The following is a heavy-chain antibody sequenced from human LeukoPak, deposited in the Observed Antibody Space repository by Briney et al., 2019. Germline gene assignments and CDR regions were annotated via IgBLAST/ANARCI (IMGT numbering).Heavy chain of an antibody. J-gene: IGHJ5*02. Sequence: SETLSLTCRVYGGSINHYYWSWVRQSPGKGLEWIGEINHSGNTNYNPSLKSRVVMSVGTSRNHFPLNLTSLIAADTAVYYCARGGLGFWDGPTCSINWFDPWGQGSVVIVSS. D-gene: IGHD1-26*01. V-gene: IGHV4-34*01. CDR3: ARGGLGFWDGPTCSINWFDP. CDR1: GGSINHYY. CDR2: INHSGNT.